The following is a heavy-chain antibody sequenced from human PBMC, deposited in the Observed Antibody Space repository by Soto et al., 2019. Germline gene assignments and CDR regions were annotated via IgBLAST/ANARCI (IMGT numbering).Heavy chain of an antibody. CDR2: IYYSGST. Sequence: QLQLQESGPGLVKPSETLSLTCTVSGGSISSSSYYWGWIRQPPGKGLEWIGGIYYSGSTYYNPSLNSGGTISGHPCKNQFSPKLTSETPAGTGVYCFGRRSSYPGPGGYYYNMDVWGKGATVTVSS. D-gene: IGHD6-6*01. J-gene: IGHJ6*03. CDR1: GGSISSSSYY. CDR3: GRRSSYPGPGGYYYNMDV. V-gene: IGHV4-39*01.